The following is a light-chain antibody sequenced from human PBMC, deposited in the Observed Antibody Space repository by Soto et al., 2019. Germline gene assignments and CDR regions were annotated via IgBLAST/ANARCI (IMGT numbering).Light chain of an antibody. CDR3: SSYTSSSTWV. CDR1: NSDVGGYNY. J-gene: IGLJ3*02. V-gene: IGLV2-14*01. CDR2: EVS. Sequence: QSALTQPASVSGSPGQSITISCTGTNSDVGGYNYVSWYQQHPGKAPKVMIYEVSNRPSGVSNRYSGSKSGNTASLTISGLQAEHEADYYCSSYTSSSTWVFGGGTKLTVL.